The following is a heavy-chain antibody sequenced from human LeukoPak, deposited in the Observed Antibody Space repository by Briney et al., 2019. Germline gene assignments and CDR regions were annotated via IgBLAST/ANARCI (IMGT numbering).Heavy chain of an antibody. Sequence: PSETQSLTCAVYGGSFSGYYWSWIRQPPGKGLEWIGEINHSGSTNYNPSLKSRVTISVDTSKNQFSLKLSSVTAADTAVYYCARAQITPRAFDIWGQGTMVTVSS. J-gene: IGHJ3*02. V-gene: IGHV4-34*01. CDR2: INHSGST. CDR1: GGSFSGYY. D-gene: IGHD1-14*01. CDR3: ARAQITPRAFDI.